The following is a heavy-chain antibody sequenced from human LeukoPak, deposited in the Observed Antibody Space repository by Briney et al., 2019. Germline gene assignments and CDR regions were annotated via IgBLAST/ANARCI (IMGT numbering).Heavy chain of an antibody. Sequence: TPSETLSLTCAVYGESFSKYYWSWIRQPPGKGLEWIGEINHSGNTNYNPSLKSRVTISVGTSKNQFSLKLSSVTAADTAVYYCARNPFRQSPAPDAFDIWGQGTMVTVSS. CDR2: INHSGNT. CDR1: GESFSKYY. D-gene: IGHD1-14*01. J-gene: IGHJ3*02. CDR3: ARNPFRQSPAPDAFDI. V-gene: IGHV4-34*01.